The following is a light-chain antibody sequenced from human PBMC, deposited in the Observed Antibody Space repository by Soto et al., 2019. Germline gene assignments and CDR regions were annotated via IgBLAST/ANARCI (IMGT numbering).Light chain of an antibody. CDR1: QIISSNY. CDR2: GAS. Sequence: DIVLTQSPDTLSLSPGERATLSCRASQIISSNYLAWYQQRPGQAPRLLIYGASTRATGIPDRFSGSGSGTDFTLTISSLQPDDFATYYWQQYNSYSTFGQGTKV. CDR3: QQYNSYST. J-gene: IGKJ1*01. V-gene: IGKV3-20*01.